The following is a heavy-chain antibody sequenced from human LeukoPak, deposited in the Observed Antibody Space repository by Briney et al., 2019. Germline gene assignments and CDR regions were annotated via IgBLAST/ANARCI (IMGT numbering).Heavy chain of an antibody. CDR1: GFTFSTYG. D-gene: IGHD3/OR15-3a*01. J-gene: IGHJ4*02. CDR3: ARALNLLDPVTLDN. CDR2: IGSGSSSI. Sequence: GGTLRLSCAASGFTFSTYGMNWVRQAPGKGLEWLSYIGSGSSSIYYADSVRGRFTISRDNAKNSLYLEMDSLRAEDTAVYYCARALNLLDPVTLDNWGQGTLVTVSS. V-gene: IGHV3-48*01.